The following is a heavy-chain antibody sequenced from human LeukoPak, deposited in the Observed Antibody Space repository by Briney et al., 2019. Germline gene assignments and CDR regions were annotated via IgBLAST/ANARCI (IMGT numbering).Heavy chain of an antibody. CDR3: ARRAQKSYYDSSGYQEEIDY. V-gene: IGHV4-59*08. CDR2: IYYSGST. J-gene: IGHJ4*02. CDR1: GGSISSYY. Sequence: SETLSLTCTVSGGSISSYYWSWIRQPPGKGLEWIGYIYYSGSTYYNPSLKSRVTISVDTSKNQFSLKLSSVTAADTAVYYCARRAQKSYYDSSGYQEEIDYWGQGTLVTVSS. D-gene: IGHD3-22*01.